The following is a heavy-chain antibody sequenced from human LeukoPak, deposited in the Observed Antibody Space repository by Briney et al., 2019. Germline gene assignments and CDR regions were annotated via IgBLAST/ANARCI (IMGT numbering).Heavy chain of an antibody. D-gene: IGHD3-10*01. CDR1: GGSFSGYY. V-gene: IGHV4-34*01. CDR2: IDHSGST. J-gene: IGHJ4*02. Sequence: SETLSLTCAVYGGSFSGYYWSWIRQPPGQGLEWIWEIDHSGSTNYNPSLASRVTISEDMSKNQFSLKLSSVTAADTAFYYCARGEGSGSYMSYFDYWGQGALVTVSS. CDR3: ARGEGSGSYMSYFDY.